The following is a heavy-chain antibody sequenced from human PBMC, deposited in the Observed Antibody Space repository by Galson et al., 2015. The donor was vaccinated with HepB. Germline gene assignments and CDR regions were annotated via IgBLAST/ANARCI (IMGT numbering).Heavy chain of an antibody. J-gene: IGHJ6*02. CDR3: AKRDSTISGVGDGMDV. V-gene: IGHV3-30*18. CDR2: ISYDGSYK. Sequence: SLRLSCAASGFSFSNYGMHWVRQAPGKGLEWVAVISYDGSYKDYADSVKGRFTISRDDSKNMLYLQMNSLTTEDTAVYFCAKRDSTISGVGDGMDVWGQGTTVTVSS. CDR1: GFSFSNYG. D-gene: IGHD3-3*01.